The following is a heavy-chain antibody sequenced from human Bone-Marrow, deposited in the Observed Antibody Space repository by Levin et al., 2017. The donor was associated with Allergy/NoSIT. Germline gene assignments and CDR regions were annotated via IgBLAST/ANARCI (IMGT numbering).Heavy chain of an antibody. J-gene: IGHJ4*02. V-gene: IGHV3-30*03. CDR2: ISFDATNK. CDR1: GFTFSSYG. Sequence: GGSLRLSCGASGFTFSSYGMHWVRQAPGRGLQWVARISFDATNKFYEDSVKGRFTISRDNINNTLFLQMNSLRPEDTALYFCVRDSQVPKYWGQGTLVTVSP. CDR3: VRDSQVPKY.